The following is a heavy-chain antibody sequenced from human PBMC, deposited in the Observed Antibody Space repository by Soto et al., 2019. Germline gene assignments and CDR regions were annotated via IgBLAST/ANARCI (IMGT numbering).Heavy chain of an antibody. CDR1: GFTFSSYS. V-gene: IGHV3-21*01. CDR2: ISSSSSYI. J-gene: IGHJ6*02. CDR3: ARDQDCSSTSCLYYYYYYGMDV. D-gene: IGHD2-2*01. Sequence: ESGGGLVKPGGSLRLSCAASGFTFSSYSMNWVRQAPGKGLEWVSSISSSSSYIYYADSVKGRFTISRDNAKNSLYLQMNSLRAEDTAVYYCARDQDCSSTSCLYYYYYYGMDVWGQGTTVTVSS.